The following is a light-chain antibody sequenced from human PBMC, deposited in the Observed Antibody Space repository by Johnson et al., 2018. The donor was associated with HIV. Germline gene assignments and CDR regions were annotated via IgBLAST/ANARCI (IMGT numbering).Light chain of an antibody. CDR3: GTWDSGLSVYV. J-gene: IGLJ1*01. CDR2: DNN. V-gene: IGLV1-51*01. Sequence: QSVLTQPPSVSAAPGQKVTISCSGSSSNIGNNYVSWYQQLPGTAPKLLIYDNNKRPSGIPDRFSGSKSGTSATLGITGLQTGDEADYYCGTWDSGLSVYVSGTGTKVTVL. CDR1: SSNIGNNY.